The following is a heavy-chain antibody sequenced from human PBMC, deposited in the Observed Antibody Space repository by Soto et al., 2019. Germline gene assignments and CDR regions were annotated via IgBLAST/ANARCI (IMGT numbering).Heavy chain of an antibody. V-gene: IGHV4-30-4*01. J-gene: IGHJ2*01. D-gene: IGHD5-12*01. CDR2: IYYSGST. CDR3: ARRRGYDWDWYFDL. CDR1: GGSISSGDYY. Sequence: QVQLQESGPGLVKPSQTLSLTCTVSGGSISSGDYYWSWLRQPPGKGLEWIGYIYYSGSTYYNPSIKSRLTISVDTSKNHFSLNLGSVTAADTAVYYCARRRGYDWDWYFDLWGRGTLVTVSS.